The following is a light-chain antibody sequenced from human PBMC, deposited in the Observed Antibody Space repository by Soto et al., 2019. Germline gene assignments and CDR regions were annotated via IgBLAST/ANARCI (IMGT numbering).Light chain of an antibody. CDR3: QQYNSYSRGFT. Sequence: DIQMTQSPSTLSASVGDRVTITCRASQSISSWLAWYQQKPGKAPKLLIYDASSLESGVPSRFSGSGSGTEFTLTISSLQPDDFATYYCQQYNSYSRGFTFGPGTKVVIK. J-gene: IGKJ3*01. CDR1: QSISSW. V-gene: IGKV1-5*01. CDR2: DAS.